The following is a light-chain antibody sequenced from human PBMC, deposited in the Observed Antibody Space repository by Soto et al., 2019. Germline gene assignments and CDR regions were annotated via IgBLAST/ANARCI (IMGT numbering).Light chain of an antibody. V-gene: IGLV1-51*02. CDR1: SSIIGDNY. Sequence: QSVRTQPPSVSAAPGQKVTISCSGSSSIIGDNYVSWYQQFPGTAPKLLISENHKRPSGIPDRFPGSKSGTSATLGITGLQAGDEADYYCGTWDNSLCAGVFGGGTKVTVL. CDR2: ENH. CDR3: GTWDNSLCAGV. J-gene: IGLJ3*02.